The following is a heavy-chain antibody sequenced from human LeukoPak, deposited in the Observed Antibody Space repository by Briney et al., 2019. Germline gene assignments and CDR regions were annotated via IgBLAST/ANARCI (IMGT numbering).Heavy chain of an antibody. J-gene: IGHJ4*02. CDR1: GATFSDST. D-gene: IGHD6-6*01. CDR3: AGDFQAARLHMFEF. V-gene: IGHV1-69*05. Sequence: GASVKVSCKVSGATFSDSTLSWVRQVPGQGLEWMGGIISISGSPNYAQGFQGRVTFTTDESTSTAYMELRSLTSEDTAVYYCAGDFQAARLHMFEFWGQGSQVTVSS. CDR2: IISISGSP.